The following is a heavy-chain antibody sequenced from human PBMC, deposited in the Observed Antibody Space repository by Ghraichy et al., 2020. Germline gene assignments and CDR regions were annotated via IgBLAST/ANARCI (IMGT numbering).Heavy chain of an antibody. CDR1: GYSISSGYY. Sequence: SETLSLTCTVSGYSISSGYYWGWIRQPPGKGLEWIGAIFHSGTTYYKTSLKSRITISVDTSKTQFSLKLSSVTAADTAVYYCVRRAVKGNTYGYLYFDSWGQGTLVTVSS. CDR2: IFHSGTT. V-gene: IGHV4-38-2*02. CDR3: VRRAVKGNTYGYLYFDS. J-gene: IGHJ4*02. D-gene: IGHD5-18*01.